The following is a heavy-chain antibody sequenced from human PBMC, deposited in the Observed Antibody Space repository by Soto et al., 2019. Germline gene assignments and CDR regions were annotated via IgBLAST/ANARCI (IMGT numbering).Heavy chain of an antibody. Sequence: GGSLRLSCAASGFTFSDYHMSWIRQAPGKGLEWVSYITSSSYTNYADSVKGRFTISRDNAKNSLYLQMNSLRAEDTAVYYCARGLRFRDMDVWVQGTTVTVSS. CDR1: GFTFSDYH. CDR2: ITSSSYT. D-gene: IGHD3-3*01. V-gene: IGHV3-11*06. J-gene: IGHJ6*02. CDR3: ARGLRFRDMDV.